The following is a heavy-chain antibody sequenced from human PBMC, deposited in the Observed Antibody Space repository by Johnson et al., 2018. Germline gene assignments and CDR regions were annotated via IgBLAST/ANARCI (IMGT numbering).Heavy chain of an antibody. CDR2: IRGKTYGGTT. Sequence: EVQLLESGGGLVKPGRSLRLSCTGSGFTFGDYTMSGLSQAPGKGLQWVGFIRGKTYGGTTEYAASVKGRFTISRDDSTSIACLQMNSLKTEDTAVYYGTRAPAGLGYCSGGRGYPGSPVDIWGQGTMVTVSS. D-gene: IGHD2-15*01. CDR3: TRAPAGLGYCSGGRGYPGSPVDI. J-gene: IGHJ3*02. CDR1: GFTFGDYT. V-gene: IGHV3-49*05.